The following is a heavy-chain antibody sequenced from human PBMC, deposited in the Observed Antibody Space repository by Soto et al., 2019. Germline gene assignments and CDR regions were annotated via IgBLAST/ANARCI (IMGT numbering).Heavy chain of an antibody. V-gene: IGHV3-33*01. D-gene: IGHD3-3*01. CDR1: GFTFSSYG. Sequence: GGALRLSCAASGFTFSSYGMHWVRQAPGKGLEWVAVIWYDGSNKYYADSVKGRFTISRDNSKNTLYLQMNSLRAEDTAVYYCARFGVNITIFGVVIPDYGMDVWGQGTTVTVSS. J-gene: IGHJ6*02. CDR2: IWYDGSNK. CDR3: ARFGVNITIFGVVIPDYGMDV.